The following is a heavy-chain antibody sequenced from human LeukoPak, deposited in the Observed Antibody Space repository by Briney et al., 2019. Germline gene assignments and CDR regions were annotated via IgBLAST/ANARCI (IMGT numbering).Heavy chain of an antibody. J-gene: IGHJ4*02. Sequence: GGSLRLSCAASGFTFSSYGMHWVRQAPGKGLEWVAVISYDGSNKYYADSVKGRFTISRDNSKNTLYLQMNGLRAEDTAVYYCARGGQNIPFDYWGQGTLVTVSS. CDR3: ARGGQNIPFDY. CDR2: ISYDGSNK. D-gene: IGHD1/OR15-1a*01. V-gene: IGHV3-30*03. CDR1: GFTFSSYG.